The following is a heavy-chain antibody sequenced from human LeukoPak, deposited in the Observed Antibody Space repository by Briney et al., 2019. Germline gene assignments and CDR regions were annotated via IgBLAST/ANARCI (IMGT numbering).Heavy chain of an antibody. J-gene: IGHJ4*02. Sequence: GGSLRLSCAASGLTVSSNYMSWVRQAPGKGLEWVSVIYSGGSTYYADSVRGRFTISRDNSKNTLFLQVNSLRAEDTAVYYCARDLRGSIVRYFDYWGQGTLVTVSS. CDR1: GLTVSSNY. V-gene: IGHV3-66*01. CDR3: ARDLRGSIVRYFDY. CDR2: IYSGGST. D-gene: IGHD3-9*01.